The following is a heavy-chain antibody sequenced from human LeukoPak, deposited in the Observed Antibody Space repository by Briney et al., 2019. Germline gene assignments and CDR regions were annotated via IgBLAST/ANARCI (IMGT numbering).Heavy chain of an antibody. Sequence: EPGGSLRLSCAAPGFTFSSYSMTWVRQAPGKGLEWVSYISSSSSTIYYADSLKGRFTISRDNAKNSLSLQINSLRPEDTAVYYCAGGPDYDFWSGWGYYYYYYMDVWGKGTTVTVSS. CDR3: AGGPDYDFWSGWGYYYYYYMDV. CDR1: GFTFSSYS. V-gene: IGHV3-48*01. CDR2: ISSSSSTI. D-gene: IGHD3-3*01. J-gene: IGHJ6*03.